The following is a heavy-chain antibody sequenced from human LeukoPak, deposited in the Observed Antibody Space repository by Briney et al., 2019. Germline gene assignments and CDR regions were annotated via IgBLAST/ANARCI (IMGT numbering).Heavy chain of an antibody. CDR2: IYPGDSDT. J-gene: IGHJ3*02. V-gene: IGHV5-51*01. CDR3: ARRFFYIHDILTAGRDKAFDI. D-gene: IGHD3-9*01. CDR1: GYSFTSYW. Sequence: GESLKISCKGSGYSFTSYWIGWVRQMPGKGLEWMGIIYPGDSDTRYSPSFQGQVTISADKSISTAYLQWSSLKASDTAVYYCARRFFYIHDILTAGRDKAFDIWGQGTMVTVSS.